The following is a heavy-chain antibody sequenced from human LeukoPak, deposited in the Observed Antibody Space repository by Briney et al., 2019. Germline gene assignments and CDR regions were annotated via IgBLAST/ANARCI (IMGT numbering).Heavy chain of an antibody. D-gene: IGHD1-26*01. J-gene: IGHJ4*02. CDR3: ARDDLTGGVDY. CDR1: GYTFTSYD. Sequence: ASVKVSCKASGYTFTSYDINWVPQATGQGLEWMGWMNPNSGNTGYAQKFQGRVTITRNTSISTAYMELSSLRSEDTAVYYCARDDLTGGVDYWGQGTLVTVSS. CDR2: MNPNSGNT. V-gene: IGHV1-8*03.